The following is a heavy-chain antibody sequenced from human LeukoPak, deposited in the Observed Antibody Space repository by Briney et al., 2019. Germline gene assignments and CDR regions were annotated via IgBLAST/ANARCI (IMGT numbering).Heavy chain of an antibody. Sequence: SETLSLTCTVSGGSISSSSYYWGWIRQPPGKGLEWIGSIYYSGSTYYNPSLKSRVTISVDTSKNQFSLKLSSVTAADTAVYYCARDLLYGGNFPFDPWGQGTRVPVSS. J-gene: IGHJ5*02. CDR2: IYYSGST. CDR3: ARDLLYGGNFPFDP. V-gene: IGHV4-39*07. D-gene: IGHD4-23*01. CDR1: GGSISSSSYY.